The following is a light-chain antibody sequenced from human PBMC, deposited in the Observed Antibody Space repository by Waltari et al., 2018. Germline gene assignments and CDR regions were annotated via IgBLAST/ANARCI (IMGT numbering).Light chain of an antibody. CDR2: DVN. V-gene: IGLV2-14*03. CDR3: SSYTNSDIYV. J-gene: IGLJ1*01. CDR1: SSAIGGTNY. Sequence: QSALTQPASVSGSLGQSITISCTGTSSAIGGTNYVSWYQQFPGKAPKVMIYDVNKRPSGVSNRFSGSKSGNTASLTISGLQAEDEADYYCSSYTNSDIYVFGTGTKVSVL.